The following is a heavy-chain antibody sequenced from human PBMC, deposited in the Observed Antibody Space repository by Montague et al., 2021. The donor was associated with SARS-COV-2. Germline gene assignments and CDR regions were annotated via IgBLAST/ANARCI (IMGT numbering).Heavy chain of an antibody. CDR1: GFTFSSYE. D-gene: IGHD6-19*01. J-gene: IGHJ3*02. CDR2: MSSSGSTI. Sequence: SLRLSCAASGFTFSSYEMNWVRQAPGKELEWVSNMSSSGSTIYYADSVKGRFTISRDNAKNSLYLQMNSLRAEDTAVYYCAREGRGEQWLVRAFDIWGQGTMVTVSS. V-gene: IGHV3-48*03. CDR3: AREGRGEQWLVRAFDI.